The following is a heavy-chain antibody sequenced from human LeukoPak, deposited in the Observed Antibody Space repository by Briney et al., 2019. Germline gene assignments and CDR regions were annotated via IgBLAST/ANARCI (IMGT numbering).Heavy chain of an antibody. CDR2: TYYSGST. CDR1: GGSISSSSYY. D-gene: IGHD3-10*01. J-gene: IGHJ4*02. CDR3: ARRPLSYGLDY. V-gene: IGHV4-39*07. Sequence: SETLSLTCTVSGGSISSSSYYWGWIRQPPGKGLEWIGSTYYSGSTYYNPSLKSRVTISVDTSKNQFSLKLSSVTAADTAVYYCARRPLSYGLDYWGQGTLVTVSS.